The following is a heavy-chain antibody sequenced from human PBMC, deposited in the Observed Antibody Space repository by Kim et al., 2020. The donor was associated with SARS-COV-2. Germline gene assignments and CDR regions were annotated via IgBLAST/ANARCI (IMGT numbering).Heavy chain of an antibody. D-gene: IGHD3-10*01. J-gene: IGHJ6*02. CDR1: GFTFSSYG. CDR3: ARGGYGSGSPYGMDV. V-gene: IGHV3-33*01. Sequence: GGSLRLSCAASGFTFSSYGMHWVRQAPGKGLEWVAVIWYDGSNKYYADSVKGRFTISRDNSKNTLYLQMNSLRAEDTAVYYCARGGYGSGSPYGMDVWGQGTTVTVSS. CDR2: IWYDGSNK.